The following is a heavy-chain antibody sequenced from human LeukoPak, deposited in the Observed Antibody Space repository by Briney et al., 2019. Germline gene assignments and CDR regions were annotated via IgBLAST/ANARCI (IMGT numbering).Heavy chain of an antibody. CDR2: IWYDGSNK. J-gene: IGHJ4*02. D-gene: IGHD1-26*01. Sequence: GGSLRLSCAASGFSFSSYGFHWVRQAPGKGLEWVAVIWYDGSNKYYADSVKGRFTISRNNSKNTLYLQMNSLRSEDTAVYYCARVEFRYGGPDFDYWGQGTLVTVSS. CDR3: ARVEFRYGGPDFDY. CDR1: GFSFSSYG. V-gene: IGHV3-33*01.